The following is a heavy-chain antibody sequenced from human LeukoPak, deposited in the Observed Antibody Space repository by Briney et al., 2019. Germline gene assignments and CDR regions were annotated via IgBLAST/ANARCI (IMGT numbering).Heavy chain of an antibody. Sequence: GASVKVSCKASGGTFSSYAISWVRQAPGQGLEWMGRIIPILGIANYAQKFQGRVTITADKSTSTAYMELSSLRSEDTAVYYCARVFYGSTTDNWFDPWGQGTLVTVSS. CDR1: GGTFSSYA. D-gene: IGHD3-10*01. J-gene: IGHJ5*02. V-gene: IGHV1-69*04. CDR3: ARVFYGSTTDNWFDP. CDR2: IIPILGIA.